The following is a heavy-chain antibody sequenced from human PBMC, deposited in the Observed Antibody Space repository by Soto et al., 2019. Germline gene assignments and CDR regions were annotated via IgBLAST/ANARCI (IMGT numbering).Heavy chain of an antibody. J-gene: IGHJ6*02. CDR1: GFTFSSYG. Sequence: QVQLVESGGGVVQPGRSLRLSCAASGFTFSSYGMHWVRQAPGKGLEWVAVIWYDGSNKYYADSVKGRFTISRDNSKNPLYLQMNSLRAEDTAVYYCARDRGDWLPRYYYYGMDVWGQGTTVTVSS. CDR3: ARDRGDWLPRYYYYGMDV. V-gene: IGHV3-33*01. CDR2: IWYDGSNK. D-gene: IGHD3-9*01.